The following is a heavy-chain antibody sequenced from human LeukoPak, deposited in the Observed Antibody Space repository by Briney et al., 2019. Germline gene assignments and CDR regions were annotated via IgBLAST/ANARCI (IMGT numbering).Heavy chain of an antibody. CDR1: GFTFSSYS. CDR3: ASGITIFGVVIADAFDI. D-gene: IGHD3-3*01. J-gene: IGHJ3*02. CDR2: ISSSSSTI. Sequence: GGSLRLSCAASGFTFSSYSMNWVRQAPGKGLEWVSYISSSSSTIYYADSVKGRFTISRDNAKNSLYLQMNSLRAEDTAVYYCASGITIFGVVIADAFDIWGQGTMVTVSS. V-gene: IGHV3-48*01.